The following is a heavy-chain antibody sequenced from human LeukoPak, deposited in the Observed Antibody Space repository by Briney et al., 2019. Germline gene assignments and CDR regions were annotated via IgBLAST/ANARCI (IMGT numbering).Heavy chain of an antibody. CDR2: IYTSGST. J-gene: IGHJ5*02. V-gene: IGHV4-61*02. D-gene: IGHD3-10*01. CDR3: AREMVRGVHNWFDP. CDR1: GGSISSGSYY. Sequence: PSETLSLTCTVSGGSISSGSYYWSWIRQPAGKGLERIGRIYTSGSTNYNPSLKSRVTISVDTSKNQFSLKLSSVTAADTAVYYCAREMVRGVHNWFDPWGQGTLVTVSS.